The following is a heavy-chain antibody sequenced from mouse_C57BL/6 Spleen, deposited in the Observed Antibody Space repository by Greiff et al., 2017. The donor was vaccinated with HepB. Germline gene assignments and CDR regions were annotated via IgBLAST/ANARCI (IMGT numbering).Heavy chain of an antibody. D-gene: IGHD1-1*01. CDR3: TRDGATVVVPYAMDY. V-gene: IGHV5-9-1*02. J-gene: IGHJ4*01. Sequence: EVKLVESGEGLVKPGGSLKLSCAASGFTFSSYAMSWVRQTPEKRLEWVAYISSGGDYIYYADTVKGRFTISRDNARNTLYLQMSSLKSEDTAMYYCTRDGATVVVPYAMDYWGQGTSVTVSS. CDR1: GFTFSSYA. CDR2: ISSGGDYI.